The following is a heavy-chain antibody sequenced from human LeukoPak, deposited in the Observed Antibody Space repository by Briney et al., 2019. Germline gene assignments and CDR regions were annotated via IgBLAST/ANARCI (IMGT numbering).Heavy chain of an antibody. CDR3: ARVGSATPDYYYYYYMDV. CDR2: ISNNGSNK. J-gene: IGHJ6*03. CDR1: GFTFRSYA. Sequence: GGSLRLSCAASGFTFRSYAMHWVRQAPGKGLEWVAVISNNGSNKYYADSVKGRFTLSRDNSKNTLYLQMNSLRAEDTAVYYCARVGSATPDYYYYYYMDVWGKGTTVTVSS. V-gene: IGHV3-30*04. D-gene: IGHD1-26*01.